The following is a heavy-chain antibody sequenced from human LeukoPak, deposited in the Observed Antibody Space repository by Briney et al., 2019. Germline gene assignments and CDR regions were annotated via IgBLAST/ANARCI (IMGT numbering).Heavy chain of an antibody. D-gene: IGHD3-3*01. CDR3: ATTIFGVVMPPGY. CDR2: IRYDGSNR. Sequence: GGSLRLSCAASGFTFSSYGMHWVRQAPGQGLEWVAFIRYDGSNRFYADSVKGRFTISRDNSKNTLYVQMNSLRAEDTAVYYCATTIFGVVMPPGYWGQGTLVTVSS. V-gene: IGHV3-30*02. J-gene: IGHJ4*02. CDR1: GFTFSSYG.